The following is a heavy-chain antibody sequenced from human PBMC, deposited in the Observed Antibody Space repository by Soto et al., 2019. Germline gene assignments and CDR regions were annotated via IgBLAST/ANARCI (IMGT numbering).Heavy chain of an antibody. CDR1: GFTFSNHW. J-gene: IGHJ4*02. V-gene: IGHV3-74*01. D-gene: IGHD7-27*01. Sequence: EVQLVESGGGLVQPGGSLRLSCAASGFTFSNHWMHWARQVPGKGLVWVSRINYDGSDTSHADSVEGRFTISRDNAKNTLYLQMNSLRAEDTAVYYCARNKWGIDYWGQGTLVTVSS. CDR3: ARNKWGIDY. CDR2: INYDGSDT.